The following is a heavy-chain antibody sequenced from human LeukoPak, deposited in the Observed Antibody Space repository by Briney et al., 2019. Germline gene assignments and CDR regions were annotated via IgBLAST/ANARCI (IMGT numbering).Heavy chain of an antibody. Sequence: SETLSLTCTVSGGSISSGGYYWSWIRQHPGKGLEWIGYIYYSGSTYYNPSLKSRVTISVDTSKNQFSLKLSSVTAADTAVYYCARWATAANGGFDYWGQGTLVTVSS. J-gene: IGHJ4*02. CDR3: ARWATAANGGFDY. D-gene: IGHD2-2*01. V-gene: IGHV4-31*03. CDR2: IYYSGST. CDR1: GGSISSGGYY.